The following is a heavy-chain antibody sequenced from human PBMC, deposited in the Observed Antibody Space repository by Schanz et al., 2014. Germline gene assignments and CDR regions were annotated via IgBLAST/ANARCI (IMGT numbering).Heavy chain of an antibody. Sequence: DVHLLESGGGLVQPGGSLRLSCAASEFTFSTDAMTWVRQAPGKGLEWVAAVSSRSDEIKYADSVRGRFTISRDNSRSTMYLQMNSLRAEDTAVYFCARKVVATIGGYYDNWGQGTLVIVSS. J-gene: IGHJ4*02. D-gene: IGHD5-12*01. CDR1: EFTFSTDA. CDR2: VSSRSDEI. V-gene: IGHV3-23*05. CDR3: ARKVVATIGGYYDN.